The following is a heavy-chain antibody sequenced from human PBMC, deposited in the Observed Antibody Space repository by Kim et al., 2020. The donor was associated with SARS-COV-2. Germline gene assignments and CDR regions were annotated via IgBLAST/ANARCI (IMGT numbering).Heavy chain of an antibody. D-gene: IGHD1-7*01. CDR2: IYTSGST. CDR3: ASSRPYNWNYLGSWFDP. J-gene: IGHJ5*02. V-gene: IGHV4-4*07. CDR1: GGSISSYY. Sequence: SETLSLTCTVSGGSISSYYWSWIRQPAGKGLEWIGRIYTSGSTNYNPSLKSRVTLSVDTSKNQFSLKLSSVTAADTAVYYCASSRPYNWNYLGSWFDPWGQGTLVTVSS.